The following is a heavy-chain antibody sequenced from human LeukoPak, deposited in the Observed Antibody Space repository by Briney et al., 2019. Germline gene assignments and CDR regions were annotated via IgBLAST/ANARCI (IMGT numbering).Heavy chain of an antibody. D-gene: IGHD3-10*01. Sequence: SETLSLTCTVSGGSISTTSYSWVWIRQPPGKGLEWIGNIYYTGSTYNNPSLKSRVTFSVDTSENQFSLKLSSVTAAGTAVYYCARLPRSGKYYFDYWGQGTLVTVSS. CDR3: ARLPRSGKYYFDY. J-gene: IGHJ4*02. CDR1: GGSISTTSYS. V-gene: IGHV4-39*01. CDR2: IYYTGST.